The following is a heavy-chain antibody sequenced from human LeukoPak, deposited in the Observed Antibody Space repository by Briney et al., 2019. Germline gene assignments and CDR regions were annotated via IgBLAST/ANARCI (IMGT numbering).Heavy chain of an antibody. D-gene: IGHD2-2*02. CDR1: GFTFSSYA. CDR2: ISYDGSNK. Sequence: GRSLRLSCAASGFTFSSYAMHWVRQAPGKGLEWVAVISYDGSNKYYAGSVKGRFTISRDNSKNTLYLQMNSLRAEDTAVYYSARERSSTSCYTGCDAFDIWGQGTMVTVSS. CDR3: ARERSSTSCYTGCDAFDI. V-gene: IGHV3-30-3*01. J-gene: IGHJ3*02.